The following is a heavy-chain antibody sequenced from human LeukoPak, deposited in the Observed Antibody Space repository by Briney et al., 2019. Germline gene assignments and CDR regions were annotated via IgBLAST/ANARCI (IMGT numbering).Heavy chain of an antibody. Sequence: ASVKVPCKASGYTFTSYDINWVRQAPGQGLEWMGWMNPNSGNTGYAQNFQGRVTMTRNTSISTAYMELSSLRSDDTAVYYCARSLHMVRGLIGYWGQGTLVIVSS. D-gene: IGHD3-10*01. V-gene: IGHV1-8*01. CDR3: ARSLHMVRGLIGY. J-gene: IGHJ4*02. CDR2: MNPNSGNT. CDR1: GYTFTSYD.